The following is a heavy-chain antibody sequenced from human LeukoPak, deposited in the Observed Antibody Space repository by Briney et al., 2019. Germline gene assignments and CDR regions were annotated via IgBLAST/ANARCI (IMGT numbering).Heavy chain of an antibody. CDR2: IYYSGST. V-gene: IGHV4-39*01. Sequence: SETLSLTCTVSGGSISSSSYYWGWIRQPPGKGLEWIGSIYYSGSTYYNPPLKSRVTISVDTSKNQFSMKLSSVTAADTAVYYCARDNSVITIFGVVQFDYWGQGTLVTVSS. J-gene: IGHJ4*02. CDR3: ARDNSVITIFGVVQFDY. CDR1: GGSISSSSYY. D-gene: IGHD3-3*01.